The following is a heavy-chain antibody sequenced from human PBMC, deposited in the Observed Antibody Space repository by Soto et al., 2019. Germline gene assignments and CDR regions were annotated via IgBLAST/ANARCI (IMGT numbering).Heavy chain of an antibody. D-gene: IGHD3-10*01. Sequence: SETLSLTCAVSGGSISSGGYSWSWIRQPPGKGLEWIGYIYHSGSTYYNPSLKSRVTISVDRSKNQFSLKLSSVTAANTAVYYCARGGTMVRGVSYYYYYGMDVWGQGTTVTVSS. CDR2: IYHSGST. CDR3: ARGGTMVRGVSYYYYYGMDV. CDR1: GGSISSGGYS. J-gene: IGHJ6*02. V-gene: IGHV4-30-2*01.